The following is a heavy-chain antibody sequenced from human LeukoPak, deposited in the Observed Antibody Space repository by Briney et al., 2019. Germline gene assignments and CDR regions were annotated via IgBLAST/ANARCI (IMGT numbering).Heavy chain of an antibody. D-gene: IGHD6-13*01. CDR2: INGDGSST. CDR1: GFTFSSYS. V-gene: IGHV3-74*01. J-gene: IGHJ4*02. CDR3: ARVTDSSSWVIAY. Sequence: GGSLRLSCAASGFTFSSYSMNCVRQAPGKGLVWVSRINGDGSSTNYADSVRGRFTISRDNAKNTLYLQMNSLRAEDTAVYYCARVTDSSSWVIAYWGQGTLVTVSS.